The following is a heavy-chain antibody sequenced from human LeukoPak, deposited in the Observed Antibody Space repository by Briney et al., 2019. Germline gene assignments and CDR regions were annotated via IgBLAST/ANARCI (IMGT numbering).Heavy chain of an antibody. CDR3: ARRLCSGGSCYVNWFDP. J-gene: IGHJ5*02. D-gene: IGHD2-15*01. CDR2: IYHSGST. Sequence: PSQTLSLTCAVSGGSISSGGYSWSWIRQPPGKGLEWIGYIYHSGSTYYNPSLKSRVTISVDTSKNQFSLKLSSVTAADTAVYYCARRLCSGGSCYVNWFDPWGQGPLVPVSS. V-gene: IGHV4-30-2*01. CDR1: GGSISSGGYS.